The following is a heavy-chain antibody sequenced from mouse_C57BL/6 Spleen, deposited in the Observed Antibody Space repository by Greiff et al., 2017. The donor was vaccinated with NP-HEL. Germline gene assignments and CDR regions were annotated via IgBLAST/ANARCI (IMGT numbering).Heavy chain of an antibody. V-gene: IGHV3-6*01. CDR3: ADYYGSSFYWYFDV. J-gene: IGHJ1*03. CDR1: GYSITSGYY. CDR2: ISYDGSN. Sequence: ESGPGLVKPSQSLSLTCSVTGYSITSGYYWNWIRQFPGNKLEWMGYISYDGSNNYNPSLKNRISITRDTSKNQFFLKLNSVTTEDTATYYCADYYGSSFYWYFDVWGTGTTVTVSS. D-gene: IGHD1-1*01.